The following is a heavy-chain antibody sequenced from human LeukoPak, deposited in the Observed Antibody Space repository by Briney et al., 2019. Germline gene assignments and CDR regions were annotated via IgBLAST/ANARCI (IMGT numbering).Heavy chain of an antibody. Sequence: QPGGSLRLSCAASGFTFNSNGMHWVRQAPGKGLEWMAFIRYDGSKEHYADSVKGRFTISRDNSKNTLYLQMNSLRAEDTAVYYCARALDRITIFGVVFFWGQGTLVTVSS. D-gene: IGHD3-3*01. CDR1: GFTFNSNG. CDR2: IRYDGSKE. J-gene: IGHJ4*02. V-gene: IGHV3-30*02. CDR3: ARALDRITIFGVVFF.